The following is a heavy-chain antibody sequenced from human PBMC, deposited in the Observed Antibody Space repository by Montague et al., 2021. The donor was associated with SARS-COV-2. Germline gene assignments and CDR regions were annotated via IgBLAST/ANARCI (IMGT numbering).Heavy chain of an antibody. CDR3: ARAIQSQPLVVVIAIPRPFYYFDH. CDR2: IYYSGST. Sequence: SETLSLTCTVSGGSISSYYWSWIRQPPGKGLEWIGYIYYSGSTNHNPSLKSRVTMSVDTSKNQFSLKLSSVTAADTAVYYCARAIQSQPLVVVIAIPRPFYYFDHWGQGTLVTVSS. CDR1: GGSISSYY. J-gene: IGHJ4*02. V-gene: IGHV4-59*12. D-gene: IGHD2-21*01.